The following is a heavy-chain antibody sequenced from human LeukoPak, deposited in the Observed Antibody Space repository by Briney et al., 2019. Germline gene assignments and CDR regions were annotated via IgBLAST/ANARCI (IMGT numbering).Heavy chain of an antibody. CDR3: VRYCSSTSCYIGSGEYFQH. V-gene: IGHV3-11*01. J-gene: IGHJ1*01. D-gene: IGHD2-2*02. CDR1: GFTFSDYY. CDR2: ISGSGTDI. Sequence: GGSLRLSCAASGFTFSDYYMSWIRQAPGKGLEWVSFISGSGTDIFYADSMKGRFTISRDNAKNSLYLQMNSLRAEDTAVYYCVRYCSSTSCYIGSGEYFQHWGQGTLVAVSS.